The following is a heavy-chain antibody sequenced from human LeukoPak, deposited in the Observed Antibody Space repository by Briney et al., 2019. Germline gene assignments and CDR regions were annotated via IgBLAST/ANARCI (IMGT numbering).Heavy chain of an antibody. J-gene: IGHJ3*02. CDR1: GFSFSICA. CDR3: ARSMPRAFDI. CDR2: ISGSGDTT. V-gene: IGHV3-23*01. D-gene: IGHD2-2*01. Sequence: GGSLRLSCAASGFSFSICAMSWVRQAPGKGREWVSGISGSGDTTDYADSVKGRFTISRDNSKNTLYLEMNSLRAEDTAVYYCARSMPRAFDIWGQGTMVTVSS.